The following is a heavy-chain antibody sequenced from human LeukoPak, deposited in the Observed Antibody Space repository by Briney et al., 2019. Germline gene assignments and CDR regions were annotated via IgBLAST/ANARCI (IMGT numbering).Heavy chain of an antibody. CDR3: ARKGLLGSGKPWFDP. CDR1: GYTFTSYD. D-gene: IGHD2-15*01. Sequence: ASVKVSCKDSGYTFTSYDINWVRQASGQGLEWMGWMNPNSGNTASAQKFQGRVTMTTNTSISTAYMELTGLRSEDTAMYFCARKGLLGSGKPWFDPWGQGTLVTVSS. CDR2: MNPNSGNT. V-gene: IGHV1-8*01. J-gene: IGHJ5*02.